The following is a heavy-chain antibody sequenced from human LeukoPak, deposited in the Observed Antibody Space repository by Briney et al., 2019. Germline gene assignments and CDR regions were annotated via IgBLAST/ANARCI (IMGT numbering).Heavy chain of an antibody. CDR1: GFTFSNAC. CDR3: TGYVDTDY. D-gene: IGHD5-18*01. V-gene: IGHV3-15*01. Sequence: PGGSLRLSCAASGFTFSNACMSWVRQAPGKGLEWVGRINSKTDSGSTDYAAPVKARFTISREDSKNTLYLQMNRLKTEDTAVYYGTGYVDTDYWGQGTLVTVSS. J-gene: IGHJ4*02. CDR2: INSKTDSGST.